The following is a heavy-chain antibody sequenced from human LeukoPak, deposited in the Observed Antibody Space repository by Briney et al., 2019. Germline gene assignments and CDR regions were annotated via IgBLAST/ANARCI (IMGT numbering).Heavy chain of an antibody. CDR3: ARDIVAARRDNWFDP. D-gene: IGHD6-6*01. J-gene: IGHJ5*02. CDR2: ISAYNGIT. V-gene: IGHV1-18*01. CDR1: GYTFTSYG. Sequence: ASVKVSCKASGYTFTSYGISWVRQAPGQGLEWMGWISAYNGITNYAQKLQGRVTMTTDTSTSTAYMELRSLRSDDTAVYHCARDIVAARRDNWFDPWGQGTLVTVSS.